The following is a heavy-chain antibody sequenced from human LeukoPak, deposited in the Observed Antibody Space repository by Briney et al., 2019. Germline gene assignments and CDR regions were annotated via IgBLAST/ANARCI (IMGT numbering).Heavy chain of an antibody. J-gene: IGHJ4*02. CDR2: IYSGGST. CDR1: GFTFSNYA. V-gene: IGHV3-53*01. D-gene: IGHD1-20*01. Sequence: PGGSLRLSCAASGFTFSNYAMSWVRQAPGKGLEWVSVIYSGGSTYYADSVKGRFTISRDNSKNTLYLQMNSLRAEDTAVYYCARDPGGNWNDSDYWGQGTLVTVSS. CDR3: ARDPGGNWNDSDY.